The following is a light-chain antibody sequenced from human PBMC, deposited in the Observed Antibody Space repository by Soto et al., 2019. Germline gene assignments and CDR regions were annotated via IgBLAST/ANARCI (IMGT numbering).Light chain of an antibody. J-gene: IGKJ2*01. CDR1: QGISSY. CDR3: QQLNSYPYT. CDR2: AAS. Sequence: DIQLTQSPSFLSASVGDRVTITCRASQGISSYLAWYQQKPGKAPKLLIYAASTLQSGVPSMFSGSGSGTEFTLTISSLQPEDFATNYCQQLNSYPYTFGQWTKLEIK. V-gene: IGKV1-9*01.